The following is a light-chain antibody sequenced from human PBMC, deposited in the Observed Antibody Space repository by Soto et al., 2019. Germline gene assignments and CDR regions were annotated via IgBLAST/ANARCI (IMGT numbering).Light chain of an antibody. Sequence: DIQMTQSPSSLSASVGDRVTSTCRASQSISSYLTWYQQKPGKAPRLLIYGASSLQSGVSSRFSGSGSGTDFTLTISSLQPEDVAIYYCQQSYTNPYIFGQGTKLEIK. CDR2: GAS. CDR3: QQSYTNPYI. V-gene: IGKV1-39*01. J-gene: IGKJ2*01. CDR1: QSISSY.